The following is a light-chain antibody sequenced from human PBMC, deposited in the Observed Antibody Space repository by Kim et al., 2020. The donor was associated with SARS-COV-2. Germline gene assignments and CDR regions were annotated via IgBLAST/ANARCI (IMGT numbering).Light chain of an antibody. CDR1: PSVDGY. V-gene: IGKV1-39*01. Sequence: ASVGDRVTITCRTSPSVDGYLNWYQHKPGKAPKLLIYAASNLRSGVPSRFSGGGSGTSYTLTINSLQPEDSATYYCQQSYKTPPYTFGPGTKLEI. J-gene: IGKJ2*01. CDR2: AAS. CDR3: QQSYKTPPYT.